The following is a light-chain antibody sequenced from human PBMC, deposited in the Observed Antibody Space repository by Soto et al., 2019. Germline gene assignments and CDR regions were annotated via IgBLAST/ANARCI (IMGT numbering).Light chain of an antibody. V-gene: IGKV1-5*03. CDR1: QSISSW. Sequence: DIQMTQSPSSLSASVGDRVTITCRASQSISSWLAWYQQKPGKAPNLLIYKASTLESGVPSRFSGSASGTEFTLTISSLQPEDFATYYCLQHNVYPRTFGQGTKVDIK. J-gene: IGKJ1*01. CDR2: KAS. CDR3: LQHNVYPRT.